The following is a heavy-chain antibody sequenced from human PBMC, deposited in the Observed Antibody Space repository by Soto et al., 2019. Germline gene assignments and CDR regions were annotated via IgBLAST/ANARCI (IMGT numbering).Heavy chain of an antibody. V-gene: IGHV1-8*01. Sequence: QVQLVQSGAEVKKPGASVKVSCKASGYTLTSYDINWVRQATGQGLEWMGWMNPNSGNTAYAQKFQGRVTMTRNTSISTAYMELSSLRSEDTAVYYCARERGCSGGSCYFFDYWGQGTLVTVSS. CDR1: GYTLTSYD. D-gene: IGHD2-15*01. CDR2: MNPNSGNT. CDR3: ARERGCSGGSCYFFDY. J-gene: IGHJ4*02.